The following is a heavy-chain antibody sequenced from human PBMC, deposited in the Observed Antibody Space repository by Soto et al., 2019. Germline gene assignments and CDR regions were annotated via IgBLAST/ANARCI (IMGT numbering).Heavy chain of an antibody. CDR3: ARDDCSSTSCYHRPGWFDP. CDR2: IYPGDSDT. J-gene: IGHJ5*02. Sequence: PGESLKISCKGSGYSFTSYWIGWVRQMPGKGLEWMGIIYPGDSDTRYSPSFQGQVTISADKSISTAYLQWNSLRAEDTAVYYCARDDCSSTSCYHRPGWFDPWGQGTLVTVSS. D-gene: IGHD2-2*01. CDR1: GYSFTSYW. V-gene: IGHV5-51*01.